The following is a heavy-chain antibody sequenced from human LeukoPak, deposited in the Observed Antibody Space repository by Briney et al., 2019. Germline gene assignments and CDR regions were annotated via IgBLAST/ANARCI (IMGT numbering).Heavy chain of an antibody. J-gene: IGHJ5*02. Sequence: GASVKVSCKASGYTFTGYYMHWVRQAPGQGLEWMGWINPNSGGTNYAQKFQGRVTMTRDTSISTAYMELSRLRSDDTAVYYCARPVHPETTGWFDPWGQGTLVTVSS. V-gene: IGHV1-2*02. CDR2: INPNSGGT. CDR3: ARPVHPETTGWFDP. CDR1: GYTFTGYY. D-gene: IGHD4-17*01.